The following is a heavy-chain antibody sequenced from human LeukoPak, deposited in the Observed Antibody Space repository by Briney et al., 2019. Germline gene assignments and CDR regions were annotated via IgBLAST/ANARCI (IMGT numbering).Heavy chain of an antibody. V-gene: IGHV1-69*05. CDR2: IIPIFGTA. Sequence: ASVKVSCKASGGTFSSYAISWVRQAPGQGLEWMGRIIPIFGTANYAQKFQGRVTITTDESTSTAYMELSSLRSEDTAVYYCAISIAVAWYVNWFDPWGQGTLVTVSS. D-gene: IGHD6-19*01. J-gene: IGHJ5*02. CDR3: AISIAVAWYVNWFDP. CDR1: GGTFSSYA.